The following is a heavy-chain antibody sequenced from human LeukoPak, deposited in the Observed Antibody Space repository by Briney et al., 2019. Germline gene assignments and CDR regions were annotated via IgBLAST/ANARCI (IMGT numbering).Heavy chain of an antibody. V-gene: IGHV3-30*02. Sequence: GGSLRLSCAASGFTFSIYGMHWVRQAPGKGLEWVAFIRYDGSNIYYADSVKGRFTISRDNSKNTLYLQMNSLRAEDTAVYYCARGEDNADEYLREDYWGQGILVTVSS. J-gene: IGHJ4*02. CDR1: GFTFSIYG. CDR3: ARGEDNADEYLREDY. D-gene: IGHD3-16*01. CDR2: IRYDGSNI.